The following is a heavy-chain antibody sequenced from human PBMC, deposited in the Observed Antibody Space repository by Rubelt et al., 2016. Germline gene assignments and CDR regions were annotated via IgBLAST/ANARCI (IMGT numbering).Heavy chain of an antibody. D-gene: IGHD2-2*01. CDR1: GGSISSSSCY. J-gene: IGHJ6*02. CDR3: ARQHCSSTSCYYYYGMDV. V-gene: IGHV4-39*01. Sequence: QLQLQESGPGLVKPSETLSLTCTVSGGSISSSSCYWGWIRQPPGKGLEWIGNIYYSGNIYYNPSLKSRVTISVDTSKNQFPLKRSSVTAADTAVYYCARQHCSSTSCYYYYGMDVWGQGTTVTVSS. CDR2: IYYSGNI.